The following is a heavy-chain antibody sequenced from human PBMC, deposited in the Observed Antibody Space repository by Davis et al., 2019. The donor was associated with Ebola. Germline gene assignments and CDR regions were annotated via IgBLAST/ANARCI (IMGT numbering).Heavy chain of an antibody. V-gene: IGHV3-9*01. CDR1: GFTFSTYT. CDR2: ISWNSGNI. CDR3: ARVNAVTGYSRFDS. J-gene: IGHJ5*01. Sequence: SLKISCAASGFTFSTYTMNWVRQAPGKGLEWVSGISWNSGNIAYADSVKGRFTISRDNAKNSLYLRLSSLRAEDTALYYCARVNAVTGYSRFDSWGQGTLVTVSS. D-gene: IGHD3-9*01.